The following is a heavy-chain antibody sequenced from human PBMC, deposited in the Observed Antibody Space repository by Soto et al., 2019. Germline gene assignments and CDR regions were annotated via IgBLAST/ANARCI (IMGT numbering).Heavy chain of an antibody. V-gene: IGHV1-69*13. CDR2: IIPIFGTA. CDR1: GGTFSSYA. D-gene: IGHD3-16*02. Sequence: SVKVSCKASGGTFSSYAISWVRQAPGQGLEWMGGIIPIFGTANYAQKFQGRVTITADESTSTAYMELSSLRSEDTAVYYCARESPVGHDYVWGSYRHNWFDPWGQGTLVTVSS. J-gene: IGHJ5*02. CDR3: ARESPVGHDYVWGSYRHNWFDP.